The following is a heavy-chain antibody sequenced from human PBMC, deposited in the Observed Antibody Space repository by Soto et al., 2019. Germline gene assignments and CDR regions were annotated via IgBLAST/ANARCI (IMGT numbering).Heavy chain of an antibody. CDR3: ARDSYNWNYKDLGY. J-gene: IGHJ4*02. Sequence: GGSLRLSCAASGFTFSSYSMNWVRQAPGKGLEWVSSISSSSSYIYYAESVKGRFTISRDNAKNSLYLQMNSLRAEDTAVYYCARDSYNWNYKDLGYWGQGTLVTVSS. CDR1: GFTFSSYS. V-gene: IGHV3-21*01. CDR2: ISSSSSYI. D-gene: IGHD1-7*01.